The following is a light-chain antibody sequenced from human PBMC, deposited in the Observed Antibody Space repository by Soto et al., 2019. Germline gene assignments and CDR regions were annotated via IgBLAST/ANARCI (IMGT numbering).Light chain of an antibody. CDR2: DVS. CDR3: CSYAGSDTHV. CDR1: SSDVGGYNY. V-gene: IGLV2-11*01. J-gene: IGLJ1*01. Sequence: SALTQPRSVSGSPGQSVTISCTGTSSDVGGYNYVSWYQQHPGKAPKLMIYDVSKRPSGVPDRFSGSKSGNTASLTISGLQAEDEADYYCCSYAGSDTHVFGTGTKVTVL.